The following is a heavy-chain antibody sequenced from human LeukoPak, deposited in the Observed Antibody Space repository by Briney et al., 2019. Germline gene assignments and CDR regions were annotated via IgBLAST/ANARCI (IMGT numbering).Heavy chain of an antibody. D-gene: IGHD3-3*02. CDR1: GFTFSSSY. V-gene: IGHV3-21*01. CDR3: ARLAYWYFDL. CDR2: ISSSSSYI. Sequence: GGSLRLSCAASGFTFSSSYMNWVRQAPGKGLEWVSSISSSSSYIYYADSVKGRFTISRDNAKNSLYLQMNSLRAEDTAVYYCARLAYWYFDLWGRGTLVTVSS. J-gene: IGHJ2*01.